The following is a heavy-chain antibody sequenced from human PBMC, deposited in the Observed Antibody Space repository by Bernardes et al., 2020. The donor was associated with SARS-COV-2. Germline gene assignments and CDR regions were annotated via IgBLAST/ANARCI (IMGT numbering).Heavy chain of an antibody. V-gene: IGHV3-7*05. D-gene: IGHD4-17*01. CDR2: IKQDGSEK. Sequence: GGSLRLSCAASGFTFSHYWMSWVRQAPGKGLEWVANIKQDGSEKYYVDSVKGRFTISRDNAKNSLYLQMDSLRAEDTAIYYCARNDPTVTTGGRLAWFDPWGQGTLVTVSS. CDR3: ARNDPTVTTGGRLAWFDP. CDR1: GFTFSHYW. J-gene: IGHJ5*02.